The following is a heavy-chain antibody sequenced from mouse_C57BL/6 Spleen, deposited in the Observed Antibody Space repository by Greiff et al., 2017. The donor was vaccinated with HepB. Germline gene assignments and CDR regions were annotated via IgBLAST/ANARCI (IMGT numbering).Heavy chain of an antibody. D-gene: IGHD3-1*01. CDR3: ARGGYLRGAHYFDY. CDR1: GYTFTSYW. V-gene: IGHV1-55*01. Sequence: VQLQQPGAELVKPGASVKMSCKASGYTFTSYWITWVKQRPGQGLEWIGDIYPGSGSTNYNEKFKSKATLTVDTSSSTAYMQLSSLTSEDSAVYYCARGGYLRGAHYFDYWGQGTTLTVSS. J-gene: IGHJ2*01. CDR2: IYPGSGST.